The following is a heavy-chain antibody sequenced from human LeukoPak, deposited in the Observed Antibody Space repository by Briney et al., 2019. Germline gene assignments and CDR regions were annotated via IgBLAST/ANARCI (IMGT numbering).Heavy chain of an antibody. J-gene: IGHJ6*02. D-gene: IGHD5-12*01. Sequence: ASVKVSCKASGGTFSSYAISWVRQAPGQGLEWMGGIIPIFGTANYAQKFQGRVTITADESTSTAYMELSSLRSEDTAVYYCARDDSGVATTRRDYYYYGMDVWGQGTTVTVSS. V-gene: IGHV1-69*13. CDR2: IIPIFGTA. CDR1: GGTFSSYA. CDR3: ARDDSGVATTRRDYYYYGMDV.